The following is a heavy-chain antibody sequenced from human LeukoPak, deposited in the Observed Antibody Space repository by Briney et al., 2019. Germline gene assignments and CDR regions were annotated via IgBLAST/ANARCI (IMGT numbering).Heavy chain of an antibody. D-gene: IGHD4-11*01. CDR3: ARSPYSNYPTSDY. Sequence: PGGSLRLSCAASGFTSTNYAMHWVRQAPGKGLEWLALISSDGRDTYYADSVKGRFTISRDNSKNTLFLQMNSLRAEDTAVYYCARSPYSNYPTSDYWGQGTLLTVSS. CDR1: GFTSTNYA. V-gene: IGHV3-30*04. J-gene: IGHJ4*02. CDR2: ISSDGRDT.